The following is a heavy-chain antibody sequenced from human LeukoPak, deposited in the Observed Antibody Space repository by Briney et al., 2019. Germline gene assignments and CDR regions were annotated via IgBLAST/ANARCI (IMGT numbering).Heavy chain of an antibody. D-gene: IGHD1-26*01. CDR3: ARHYSGTYYRFDS. CDR1: GDSFSSSSYF. Sequence: SETLSLTCTVSGDSFSSSSYFWDWIRQAPGKGLEWVGTISSSGNTYYNPSLKSRVTMSVDTSKNQFSLKLTSVTAADTTVYYCARHYSGTYYRFDSWGQGTLVTVSS. V-gene: IGHV4-39*01. CDR2: ISSSGNT. J-gene: IGHJ4*02.